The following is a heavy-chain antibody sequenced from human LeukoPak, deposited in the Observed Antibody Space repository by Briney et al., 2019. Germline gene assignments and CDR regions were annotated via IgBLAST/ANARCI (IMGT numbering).Heavy chain of an antibody. Sequence: GGSLRLSCAASGFTFTSYSMNWVRQAPGKGLEWVSSISSSSNYIFYADSVKGRFTISRDNSKNTLYLQMNSLRAEDTAVYYCARRAGAYSHPYDYWGQGTLVTVSS. CDR1: GFTFTSYS. V-gene: IGHV3-21*04. J-gene: IGHJ4*02. CDR3: ARRAGAYSHPYDY. CDR2: ISSSSNYI. D-gene: IGHD4/OR15-4a*01.